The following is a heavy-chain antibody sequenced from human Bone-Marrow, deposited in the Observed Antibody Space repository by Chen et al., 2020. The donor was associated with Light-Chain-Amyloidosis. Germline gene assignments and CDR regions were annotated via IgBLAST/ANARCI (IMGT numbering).Heavy chain of an antibody. J-gene: IGHJ4*02. V-gene: IGHV3-21*01. CDR3: ARRGSTGTAVDY. CDR1: GFTFASYT. Sequence: GLVKPGGSLRLSCAASGFTFASYTMNWVRQAPGKGLEWVSSISSTSSYIYYADSVKGRFTISRDNAKNSLYLQINSLRAEDTAVYYCARRGSTGTAVDYWGQGTLVTVSS. D-gene: IGHD4-4*01. CDR2: ISSTSSYI.